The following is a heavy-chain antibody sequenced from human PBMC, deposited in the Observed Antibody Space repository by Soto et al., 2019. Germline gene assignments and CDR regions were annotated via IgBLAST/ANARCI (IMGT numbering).Heavy chain of an antibody. J-gene: IGHJ4*02. CDR3: ARDCLTGDPREAFDY. Sequence: LRLSCVGSGFNFRIYTMNWVRQAPGKGPEWVSSISQTGDYMVYADSVKGRFTISRDNAKNSVYLQMNSLGVEDTAVYYCARDCLTGDPREAFDYWGQGTLVTVSS. V-gene: IGHV3-21*01. D-gene: IGHD7-27*01. CDR1: GFNFRIYT. CDR2: ISQTGDYM.